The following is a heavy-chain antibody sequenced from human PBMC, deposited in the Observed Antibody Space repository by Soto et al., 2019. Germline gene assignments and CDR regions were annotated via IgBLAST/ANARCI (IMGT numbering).Heavy chain of an antibody. CDR1: GFTFSDYY. V-gene: IGHV3-11*01. CDR3: ASGVAASPFYHYHMDG. D-gene: IGHD2-15*01. Sequence: QVQLVESGGGLVKPGGSLRLSCAASGFTFSDYYMSWIRQAPGKGLEWVSYISGSGSTIYYADSVKGRFTISRDNAKNLLPLQMNSLRAEDTAVDFWASGVAASPFYHYHMDGWGKGTTVTVSS. J-gene: IGHJ6*03. CDR2: ISGSGSTI.